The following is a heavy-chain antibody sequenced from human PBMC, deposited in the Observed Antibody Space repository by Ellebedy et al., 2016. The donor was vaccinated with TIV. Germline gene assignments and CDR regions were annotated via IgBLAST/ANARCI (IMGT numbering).Heavy chain of an antibody. Sequence: GGSLRLSXAASGFTFSGSAMHWVRQASGKGLEWVGRIRSKANSYATAYAASVKGRFTISRDDSKNTAYLQMNSLKTEDTAVYYCTRPVSIAAGGRDYYYYGMDVWGQGTTVTVSS. D-gene: IGHD6-13*01. V-gene: IGHV3-73*01. J-gene: IGHJ6*02. CDR2: IRSKANSYAT. CDR1: GFTFSGSA. CDR3: TRPVSIAAGGRDYYYYGMDV.